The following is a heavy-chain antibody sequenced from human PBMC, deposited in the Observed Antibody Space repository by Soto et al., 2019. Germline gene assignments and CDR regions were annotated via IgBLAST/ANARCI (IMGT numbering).Heavy chain of an antibody. Sequence: GGSLRLTCAASGFTFSNYGMSWVRQAPGKGLEWVSTFGGNGGSTYYADSVKGRFTISRDNSKNTLYLQMNSLRAEDTAVYYCAKRYYDSSARYFDYWGQGTLVTVSS. CDR1: GFTFSNYG. CDR3: AKRYYDSSARYFDY. D-gene: IGHD3-22*01. J-gene: IGHJ4*02. V-gene: IGHV3-23*01. CDR2: FGGNGGST.